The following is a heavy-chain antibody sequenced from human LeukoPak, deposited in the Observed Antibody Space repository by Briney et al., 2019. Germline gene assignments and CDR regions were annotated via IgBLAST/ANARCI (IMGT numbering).Heavy chain of an antibody. J-gene: IGHJ5*02. Sequence: PSETLSLTSGVSGYSLTNHFWIWIRQPPGKGLEWIGEILHTGRTNYNPSFNSRVTISIDTSKNQFFLSLTSVTAADTAVYYCARGPAAVHPWGQGTLVTVSS. CDR3: ARGPAAVHP. CDR2: ILHTGRT. V-gene: IGHV4-34*12. CDR1: GYSLTNHF. D-gene: IGHD6-13*01.